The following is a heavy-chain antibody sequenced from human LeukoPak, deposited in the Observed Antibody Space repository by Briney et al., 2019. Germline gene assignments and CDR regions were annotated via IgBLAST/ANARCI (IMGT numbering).Heavy chain of an antibody. J-gene: IGHJ4*02. CDR3: ARDGRITMIVVVYYFDY. V-gene: IGHV3-21*01. CDR1: GFTFSSYS. D-gene: IGHD3-22*01. CDR2: ISSSSSYI. Sequence: GGSLRLSRAASGFTFSSYSMNWVRQAPGKGLEWVSSISSSSSYIYYADSVKGRFTISRDDSKNTLYLQMNSLRAEDTAVYYCARDGRITMIVVVYYFDYWGQGTLVTVSS.